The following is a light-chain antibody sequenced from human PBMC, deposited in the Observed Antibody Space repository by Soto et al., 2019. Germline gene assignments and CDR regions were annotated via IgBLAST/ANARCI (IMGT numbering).Light chain of an antibody. V-gene: IGKV3D-15*01. J-gene: IGKJ5*01. CDR1: QSVRSN. CDR3: QQRSNRPPGIT. CDR2: DVS. Sequence: EIVMTQSPATLSLSPCERATLSFIAIQSVRSNLAWYQQKPGQAPRLLIYDVSTRATGIPARFSGSGSGTEFTLTISSLQSEDFAVYYCQQRSNRPPGITFGQGTRLEIK.